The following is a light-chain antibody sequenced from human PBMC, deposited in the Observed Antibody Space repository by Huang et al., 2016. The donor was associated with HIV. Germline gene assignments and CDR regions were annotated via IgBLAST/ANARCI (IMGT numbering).Light chain of an antibody. CDR1: RRVSTN. J-gene: IGKJ4*01. V-gene: IGKV3-15*01. Sequence: EIVMTQSPATLSVSPGERVTLSCRANRRVSTNLACYQQRPGQAPRLLTSGSSTRAHGIPARISGSGSGTDFSLTSSSLQSEDFAHYYCHQNNNWLLSFGGGTRVDI. CDR3: HQNNNWLLS. CDR2: GSS.